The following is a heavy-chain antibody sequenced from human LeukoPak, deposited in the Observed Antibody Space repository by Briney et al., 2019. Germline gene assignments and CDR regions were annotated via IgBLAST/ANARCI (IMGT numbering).Heavy chain of an antibody. J-gene: IGHJ4*02. V-gene: IGHV4-34*01. CDR2: INHSGST. CDR3: ARHDDIPGEIDY. Sequence: SETLSLTCAVYGGSFSGYYWSWIRQPPGKGLEWIGEINHSGSTNYNPSLKSRVTISVDTSKNQFSLKLSSVTAADTAVYYCARHDDIPGEIDYWGQGTLVTVSS. CDR1: GGSFSGYY. D-gene: IGHD2-8*01.